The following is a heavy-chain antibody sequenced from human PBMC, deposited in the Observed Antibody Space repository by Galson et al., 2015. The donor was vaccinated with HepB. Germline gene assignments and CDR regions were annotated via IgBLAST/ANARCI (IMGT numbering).Heavy chain of an antibody. Sequence: QVQLQESGPGLVKPSETLSLTCTVSGGSISSYYWSWIRQPPGKGLEWIGYIYYSGSTNYNPSLKSRVTISVDTSKNQFSLKLSSVTAADTAVYYCARGQEWPRSDAFDIWGQGTMVTVSS. CDR2: IYYSGST. CDR1: GGSISSYY. V-gene: IGHV4-59*01. J-gene: IGHJ3*02. CDR3: ARGQEWPRSDAFDI. D-gene: IGHD5-12*01.